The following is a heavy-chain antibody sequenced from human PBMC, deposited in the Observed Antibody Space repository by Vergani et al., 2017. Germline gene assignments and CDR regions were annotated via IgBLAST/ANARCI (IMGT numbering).Heavy chain of an antibody. CDR1: GGSISSSSYY. CDR3: ARVPFIYGDYDXFDP. V-gene: IGHV4-39*07. J-gene: IGHJ5*02. D-gene: IGHD4-17*01. Sequence: QLQLQESGPGLVKPSETLSLTCTVSGGSISSSSYYWGWIRQPPGKGLEWIGSIYYSGSTYYNPSLKSRVTISVDTSKNQFSLKLSSVTAADTAVYYCARVPFIYGDYDXFDPWGQGTLVTVSS. CDR2: IYYSGST.